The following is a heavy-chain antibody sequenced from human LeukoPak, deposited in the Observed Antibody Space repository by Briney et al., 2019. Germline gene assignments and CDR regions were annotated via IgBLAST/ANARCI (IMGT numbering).Heavy chain of an antibody. CDR3: AKDRGDCSSTSCPFGY. Sequence: GGSLRLSCAASGFTFSSYGMHWVRQAPGKGLEWVAFIRYDGSNKYYADSVKGRFTISRDNSKNTLYLQLNSLRAEDTAVYYCAKDRGDCSSTSCPFGYWGQGTLVTVSS. CDR1: GFTFSSYG. V-gene: IGHV3-30*02. CDR2: IRYDGSNK. J-gene: IGHJ4*02. D-gene: IGHD2-2*01.